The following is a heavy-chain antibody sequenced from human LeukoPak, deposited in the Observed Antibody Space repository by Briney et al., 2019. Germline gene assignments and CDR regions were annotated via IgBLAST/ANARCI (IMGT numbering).Heavy chain of an antibody. J-gene: IGHJ4*02. Sequence: GGSLRLSCAASGFTFSSYAMHWVCQAPGKGLEWVAVISYDGSNKYYADSVKGRFTISRDNSKNTLYLQMNSLRAEDTAVYYCARDLVTTRYFDYWGQGTLVTVSS. CDR3: ARDLVTTRYFDY. V-gene: IGHV3-30-3*01. CDR2: ISYDGSNK. CDR1: GFTFSSYA. D-gene: IGHD4-11*01.